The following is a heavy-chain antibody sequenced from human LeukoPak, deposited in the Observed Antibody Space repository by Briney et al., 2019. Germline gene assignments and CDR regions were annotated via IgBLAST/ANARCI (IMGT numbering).Heavy chain of an antibody. CDR2: IRKDGSDI. V-gene: IGHV3-7*03. J-gene: IGHJ4*02. Sequence: PGGSLRLSCAASGFTFSTYWMSWVRQAPGKGLEWVANIRKDGSDIHYVDSVKGRFTISRDNAKNSLYLQMNSLRAEDTAVYYCARVAAAAGSRVYFDYWGQGTLVTVSS. CDR3: ARVAAAAGSRVYFDY. CDR1: GFTFSTYW. D-gene: IGHD6-13*01.